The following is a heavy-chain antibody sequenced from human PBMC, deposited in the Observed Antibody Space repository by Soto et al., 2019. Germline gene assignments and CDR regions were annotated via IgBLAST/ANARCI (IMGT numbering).Heavy chain of an antibody. CDR3: ARGRKDIVVVVAAAGALDI. CDR2: INPSGGST. V-gene: IGHV1-46*01. CDR1: GYTFTSYY. J-gene: IGHJ3*02. Sequence: ASVKVSCKASGYTFTSYYMHWVRQAPGQGLEWMGIINPSGGSTSYAQKFQGRVTMTRDTSISTVYMELSSLRSDDTAVYYCARGRKDIVVVVAAAGALDIWGQGTMVT. D-gene: IGHD2-15*01.